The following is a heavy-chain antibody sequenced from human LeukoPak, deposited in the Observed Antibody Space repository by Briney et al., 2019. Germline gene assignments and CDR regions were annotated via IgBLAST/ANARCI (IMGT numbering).Heavy chain of an antibody. CDR3: ARHRVDSDSGGYNSQPYDY. CDR2: MNPNSGNT. J-gene: IGHJ4*02. D-gene: IGHD3-22*01. V-gene: IGHV1-8*01. CDR1: GYTFTSYD. Sequence: ASVKVSCKASGYTFTSYDINWVRQATGQGLEWMGWMNPNSGNTDYAQKFQDRVTMTRDTSISTAYMELSSLRSEDTVVYYCARHRVDSDSGGYNSQPYDYWGQGTLVSVSS.